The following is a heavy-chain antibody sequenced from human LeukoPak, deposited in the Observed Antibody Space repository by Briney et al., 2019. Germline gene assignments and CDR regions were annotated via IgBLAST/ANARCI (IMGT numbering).Heavy chain of an antibody. D-gene: IGHD1-26*01. CDR2: IYYSGST. V-gene: IGHV4-34*01. J-gene: IGHJ4*02. CDR1: GGSFSGYY. Sequence: SETLSLTCAVYGGSFSGYYWSWIRQPPGKGLEWIGSIYYSGSTYYNPSLKSRVTISVDTSKNQFSLKLSSVTAADTAVYYCARVGAEHILDYWGQGTLVTVSS. CDR3: ARVGAEHILDY.